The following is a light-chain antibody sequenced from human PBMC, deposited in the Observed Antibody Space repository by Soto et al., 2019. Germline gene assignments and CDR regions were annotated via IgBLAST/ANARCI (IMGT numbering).Light chain of an antibody. CDR3: FSFTPTTPHV. Sequence: SVLPQPASLSGSPGQSITISCTGTSSDIGAYDYVSWLQQHPGKAPKLMISEVNNRPSGVSNRFSGSKSGNTAYLTISGLQVEDEAEYFRFSFTPTTPHVFGPGTKGTVL. CDR1: SSDIGAYDY. J-gene: IGLJ1*01. V-gene: IGLV2-14*01. CDR2: EVN.